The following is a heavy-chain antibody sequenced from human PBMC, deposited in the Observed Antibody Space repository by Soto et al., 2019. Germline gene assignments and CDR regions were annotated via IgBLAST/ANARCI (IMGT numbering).Heavy chain of an antibody. CDR3: ATLTKYDILTGFYPC. Sequence: PGGSLRLSWAASGFTVNSNYMSWVRQAPGKGLEWVSVIYSDGSTYYADSVKGRFIISRDNSNNTLYFQMNSLRAEVTAVYYCATLTKYDILTGFYPCWGQGTLVTVS. CDR2: IYSDGST. J-gene: IGHJ4*02. CDR1: GFTVNSNY. D-gene: IGHD3-9*01. V-gene: IGHV3-66*01.